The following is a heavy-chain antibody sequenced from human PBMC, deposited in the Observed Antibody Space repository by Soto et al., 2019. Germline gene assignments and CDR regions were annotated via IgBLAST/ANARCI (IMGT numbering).Heavy chain of an antibody. CDR2: FYYSAST. Sequence: PSQTLPLTCTVSGDSMSMYYWSWIRQPPGKGLDWIGYFYYSASTTYIPSLRSRVTISVDTSKNGFSLRLSSVTAAETAVYWCARAKSNYQGFDHWGQGSQVTVSS. CDR3: ARAKSNYQGFDH. D-gene: IGHD4-4*01. CDR1: GDSMSMYY. V-gene: IGHV4-59*01. J-gene: IGHJ4*02.